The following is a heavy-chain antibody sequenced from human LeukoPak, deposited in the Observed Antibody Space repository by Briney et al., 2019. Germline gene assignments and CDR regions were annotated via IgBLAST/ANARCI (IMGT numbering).Heavy chain of an antibody. J-gene: IGHJ4*02. CDR1: GGSISSYS. CDR3: ARVDYGDYLWFFND. Sequence: SQTLSLTCTVSGGSISSYSWSWIRQPAGKGLEWIGRIYTSGSTNYNPSLKTRVTMSVDTSKNQFSLKLSSVTAAGTAVYYCARVDYGDYLWFFNDWGQGTLVTVSS. V-gene: IGHV4-4*07. CDR2: IYTSGST. D-gene: IGHD4-17*01.